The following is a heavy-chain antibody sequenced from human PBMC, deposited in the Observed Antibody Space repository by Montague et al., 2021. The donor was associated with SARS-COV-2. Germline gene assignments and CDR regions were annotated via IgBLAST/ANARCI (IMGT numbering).Heavy chain of an antibody. V-gene: IGHV4-39*01. Sequence: SETLSLTCTVSGGSISSSSYYWGWIRQPPGKGLEWIRSIYYSGSTYYNPSLKSRVTISVDTSKNQFSLKLSSVTAADTAVYYCAGSPPGIAAAGTVAAFDIWGQGTMVTVSS. CDR3: AGSPPGIAAAGTVAAFDI. CDR1: GGSISSSSYY. D-gene: IGHD6-13*01. CDR2: IYYSGST. J-gene: IGHJ3*02.